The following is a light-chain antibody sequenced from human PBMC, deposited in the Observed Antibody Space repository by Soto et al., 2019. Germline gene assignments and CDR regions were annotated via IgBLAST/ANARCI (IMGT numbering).Light chain of an antibody. CDR1: QSVSSSY. Sequence: EIVLTQSPGTLSLSPGERATLSCRASQSVSSSYLAWYQQKPGQAPRLLIYGASSRATGIPDRFSGSGSGTDFTLTISRLDPEDSAVYYCQQYGSSITFGQGTRLEIK. J-gene: IGKJ5*01. CDR2: GAS. CDR3: QQYGSSIT. V-gene: IGKV3-20*01.